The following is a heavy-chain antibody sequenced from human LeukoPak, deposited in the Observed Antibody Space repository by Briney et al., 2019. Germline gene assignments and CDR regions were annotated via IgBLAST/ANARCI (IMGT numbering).Heavy chain of an antibody. CDR3: ATDKGTRYFAV. CDR1: GFTFGTYA. CDR2: ISGSGTNT. Sequence: GGSLRLSCAASGFTFGTYAMNWVRQAPGKGLEWVSSISGSGTNTYYTDSVKGRFAISRDNSKHTLSLQMNDLRAEDTALYYCATDKGTRYFAVWGRGTLVTVSS. D-gene: IGHD1-1*01. V-gene: IGHV3-23*01. J-gene: IGHJ2*01.